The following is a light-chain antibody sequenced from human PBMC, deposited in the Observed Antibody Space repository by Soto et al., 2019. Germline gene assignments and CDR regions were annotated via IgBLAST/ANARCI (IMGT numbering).Light chain of an antibody. CDR2: HAS. CDR1: QSVGNNY. Sequence: DIVLTQSPGTLSLSPGERATLSCRASQSVGNNYIAWYQQKPGQAPRLLIYHASSRATGIPDRFSGSGSGTDFSLTINRLEPEDFAVYYCQQCATPPLTFGQGTRVEIK. J-gene: IGKJ1*01. CDR3: QQCATPPLT. V-gene: IGKV3-20*01.